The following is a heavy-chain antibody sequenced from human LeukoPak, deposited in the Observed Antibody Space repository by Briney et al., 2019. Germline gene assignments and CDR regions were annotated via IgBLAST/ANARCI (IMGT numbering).Heavy chain of an antibody. V-gene: IGHV3-23*01. D-gene: IGHD3-22*01. J-gene: IGHJ4*02. CDR1: GFTFSSYA. CDR2: ISGSGGST. CDR3: GKDRYYYGSSGYYYV. Sequence: GGSLRLSCAASGFTFSSYAMSWVRQAPGKGLEWVSAISGSGGSTYYADSVKGRFTISRDNSKNTLYLQMNSLRAEDTAVYYCGKDRYYYGSSGYYYVWGQGTLVTVYS.